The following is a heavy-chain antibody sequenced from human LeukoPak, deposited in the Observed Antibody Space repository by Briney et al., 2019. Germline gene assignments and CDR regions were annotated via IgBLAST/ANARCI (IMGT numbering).Heavy chain of an antibody. CDR3: ARNWKGNIAAPNGAFDI. V-gene: IGHV4-4*09. D-gene: IGHD6-13*01. CDR1: GGSISSYY. CDR2: ISPSGST. J-gene: IGHJ3*02. Sequence: SGTLSLTCTVSGGSISSYYWSWIRQPPGKGLEWIGYISPSGSTDYNPSLKSRVTISVDTSKNQLSLKLSSVTAADTAVYYCARNWKGNIAAPNGAFDIWGQGAMVTVSS.